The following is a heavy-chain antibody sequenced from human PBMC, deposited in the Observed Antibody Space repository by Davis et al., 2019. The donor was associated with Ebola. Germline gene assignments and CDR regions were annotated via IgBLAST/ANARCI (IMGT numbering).Heavy chain of an antibody. CDR1: GFTFSSYG. D-gene: IGHD2-8*01. CDR2: IWYDGSNK. J-gene: IGHJ4*02. CDR3: ARGHDIVLMVYAIGY. Sequence: GGSLRLSCAASGFTFSSYGMHWVRQAPGKGLEWVAVIWYDGSNKYYADSVKGRFTISRDNSKNTLYLQMNSLRAEDTAVYYCARGHDIVLMVYAIGYWGQGTLVTVSS. V-gene: IGHV3-33*01.